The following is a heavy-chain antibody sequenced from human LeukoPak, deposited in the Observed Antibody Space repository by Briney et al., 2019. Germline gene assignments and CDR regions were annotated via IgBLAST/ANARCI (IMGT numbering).Heavy chain of an antibody. Sequence: SETLSLTCTVSGGSISSYYWSWIRQPAGKGLEWIGRIYSSGSTNYNPSLKSRVTMSVDTSKNQFSLKLRSVTAADTAVYYCARTTYYYDSSGYYDAEYFQHWGQGTLVTVSS. CDR2: IYSSGST. CDR3: ARTTYYYDSSGYYDAEYFQH. J-gene: IGHJ1*01. V-gene: IGHV4-4*07. CDR1: GGSISSYY. D-gene: IGHD3-22*01.